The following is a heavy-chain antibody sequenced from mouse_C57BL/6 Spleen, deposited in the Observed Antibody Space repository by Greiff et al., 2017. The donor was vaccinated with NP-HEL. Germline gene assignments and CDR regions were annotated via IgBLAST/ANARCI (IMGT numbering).Heavy chain of an antibody. CDR3: TGPLSYWYFDV. Sequence: EVKVEESGGGLVQPGGSMKLSCVASGFTFSNYWMNWVRQSPEKGLEWVAQIRLKSDNYATHYAESVKGRFTISRDDSKSSVYLQMNNLRAEDTGIYYCTGPLSYWYFDVWGTGTTVTVSS. CDR2: IRLKSDNYAT. V-gene: IGHV6-3*01. CDR1: GFTFSNYW. J-gene: IGHJ1*03.